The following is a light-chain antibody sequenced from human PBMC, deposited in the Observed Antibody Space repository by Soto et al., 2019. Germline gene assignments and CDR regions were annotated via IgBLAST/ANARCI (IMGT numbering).Light chain of an antibody. V-gene: IGLV1-44*01. CDR1: SSNIGTNT. J-gene: IGLJ1*01. CDR2: NNN. CDR3: AAWDASLDGFYV. Sequence: QSVLTQPPSASGTPGQRVTISCSGSSSNIGTNTVNWYLQLPGTAPKLLMYNNNQRPSGVPERFSGSKSGTSASLAIGGLQSEDEADDYCAAWDASLDGFYVFGSGTKLTVL.